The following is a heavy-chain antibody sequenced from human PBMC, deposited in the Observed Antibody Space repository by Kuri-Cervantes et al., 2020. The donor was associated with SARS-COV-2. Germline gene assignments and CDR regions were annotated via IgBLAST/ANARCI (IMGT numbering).Heavy chain of an antibody. V-gene: IGHV3-48*01. D-gene: IGHD6-13*01. Sequence: GGSLRLSCAASGFTFSSYGMHWVRQAPGKGLEWVSSISSSSSTIYYADSVKGRFTISRDNAKNSLYLQMNSLRAEDTAVYYCARCPSSSWYSDAFDIWGQGTMVTVSS. J-gene: IGHJ3*02. CDR3: ARCPSSSWYSDAFDI. CDR1: GFTFSSYG. CDR2: ISSSSSTI.